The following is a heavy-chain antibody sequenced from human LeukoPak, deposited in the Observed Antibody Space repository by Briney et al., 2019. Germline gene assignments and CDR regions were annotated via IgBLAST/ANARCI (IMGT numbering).Heavy chain of an antibody. CDR1: GGSISSYY. CDR3: ARYGSGSTFDY. Sequence: SETLSLTCTVSGGSISSYYWSWIRQPPGKGLEWIGYMYYSGSTNYNPSLKSRVTISVDTSKNQFSLKLRSVTAADTAVYYCARYGSGSTFDYWGQGTLVTVSS. CDR2: MYYSGST. D-gene: IGHD3-10*01. V-gene: IGHV4-59*08. J-gene: IGHJ4*02.